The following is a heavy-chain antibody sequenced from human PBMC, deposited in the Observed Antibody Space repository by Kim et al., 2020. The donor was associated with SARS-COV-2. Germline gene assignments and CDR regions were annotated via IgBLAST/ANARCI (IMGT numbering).Heavy chain of an antibody. V-gene: IGHV5-10-1*01. CDR2: IDPSDSYT. CDR3: ASHPGIAAAGPYYYYGMDV. Sequence: GESLKISCKGSGYSFTSYWISWVRQMPGKGLEWMGRIDPSDSYTNYSPSFQGHVTISADKSISTAYLQWSSLKASDTAMYYCASHPGIAAAGPYYYYGMDVWGQGTTVTVSS. D-gene: IGHD6-13*01. CDR1: GYSFTSYW. J-gene: IGHJ6*02.